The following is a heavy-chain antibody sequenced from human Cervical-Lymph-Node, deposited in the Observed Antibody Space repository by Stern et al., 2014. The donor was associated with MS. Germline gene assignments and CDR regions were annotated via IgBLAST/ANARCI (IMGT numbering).Heavy chain of an antibody. CDR1: GYTFTSDY. CDR3: ARDLVDGRIGGPGTSDY. V-gene: IGHV1-46*03. CDR2: INPSDGST. Sequence: QVELVQAGAEVKKPGASGKVSFKASGYTFTSDYVHWVRQAPGQGLEWMGIINPSDGSTSYAQNFEGRVNLTRDTSTSTVSMELTSLRSEDTAVYYCARDLVDGRIGGPGTSDYWGQGTLVTVSS. J-gene: IGHJ4*02. D-gene: IGHD4-23*01.